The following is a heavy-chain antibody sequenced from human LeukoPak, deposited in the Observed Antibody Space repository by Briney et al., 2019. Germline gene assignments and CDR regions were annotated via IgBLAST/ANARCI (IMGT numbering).Heavy chain of an antibody. Sequence: GGSLRLSCAASGFTVSDNYMSWVRQAPGKGQEWVSVMYSGGDTYYADSVKGRFTFSRDISKNTLYLQMNGLRTEDTAMYYCARDAPQVPAAGVLASWGQGTLVTVSS. J-gene: IGHJ5*02. CDR1: GFTVSDNY. V-gene: IGHV3-53*01. CDR3: ARDAPQVPAAGVLAS. CDR2: MYSGGDT. D-gene: IGHD6-13*01.